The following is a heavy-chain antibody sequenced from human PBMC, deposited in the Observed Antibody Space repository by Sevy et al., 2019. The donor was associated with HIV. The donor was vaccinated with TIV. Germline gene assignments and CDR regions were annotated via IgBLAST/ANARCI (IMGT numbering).Heavy chain of an antibody. CDR3: AKDIMRRDMVVVVAARKHGMDV. Sequence: GGSLRLSCAASGFSFSSYDMHWVRQAPGKGLEWVAVMSYDGSNKFYADSVKGRFSISRDNSKNTLYLQMKSLRAEDTAVDYCAKDIMRRDMVVVVAARKHGMDVWGQGSTVTVSS. V-gene: IGHV3-30*18. CDR2: MSYDGSNK. J-gene: IGHJ6*02. D-gene: IGHD2-15*01. CDR1: GFSFSSYD.